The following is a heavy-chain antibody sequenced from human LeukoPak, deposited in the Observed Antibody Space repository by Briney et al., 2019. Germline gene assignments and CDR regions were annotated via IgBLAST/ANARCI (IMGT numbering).Heavy chain of an antibody. CDR3: ARSDDYGDPRLAFDI. D-gene: IGHD4-17*01. CDR1: GGTFSSYA. V-gene: IGHV1-69*01. J-gene: IGHJ3*02. Sequence: ASVKVSCKASGGTFSSYAISWVRQAPGQGLEWMGGIIPIFGTANYAQKFQGRVTNTADESTSTAYMELSSLRSEDTAVYYCARSDDYGDPRLAFDIWGQGTMVTVSS. CDR2: IIPIFGTA.